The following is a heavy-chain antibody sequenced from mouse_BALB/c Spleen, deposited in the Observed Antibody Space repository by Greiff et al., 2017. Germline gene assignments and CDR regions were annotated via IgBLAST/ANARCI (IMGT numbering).Heavy chain of an antibody. J-gene: IGHJ4*01. CDR3: ARIYYDYDDAMDY. CDR2: IWSGGST. V-gene: IGHV2-4-1*01. Sequence: EKLVESGPGLVQPSQSLSITCTVSGFSLTSYGVHWVRQSPGKGLEWLGVIWSGGSTDYNAAFISRLSISKDNSKSQVFFKMNSLQADDTAIYYCARIYYDYDDAMDYWGQGTSVTVSS. CDR1: GFSLTSYG. D-gene: IGHD2-4*01.